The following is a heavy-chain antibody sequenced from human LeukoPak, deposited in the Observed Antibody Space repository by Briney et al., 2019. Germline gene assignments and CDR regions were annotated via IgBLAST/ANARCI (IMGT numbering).Heavy chain of an antibody. Sequence: GGSLRLSCEASGFTFSTHWMSWVRQATGKGLEWVASITPDGSQKHYVDSVKGRFTISRDNTENSLYLQMHSLGAEDTAVYYCARLLGTATTYDYWGQGTLVTVSS. CDR2: ITPDGSQK. CDR3: ARLLGTATTYDY. CDR1: GFTFSTHW. D-gene: IGHD5-24*01. J-gene: IGHJ4*02. V-gene: IGHV3-7*01.